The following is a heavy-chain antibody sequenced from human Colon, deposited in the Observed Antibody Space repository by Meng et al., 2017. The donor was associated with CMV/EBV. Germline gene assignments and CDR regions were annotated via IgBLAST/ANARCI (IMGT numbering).Heavy chain of an antibody. CDR1: GFTFVDYA. D-gene: IGHD2-2*01. V-gene: IGHV3-43D*03. CDR2: ISWDGGST. Sequence: GGSLRLSCAASGFTFVDYAMHWVRQAPGKGLEWVSLISWDGGSTYYADSVKGRFTISRDNSKNSLYLQMNSLRAEDTALYYCAKSISSIVVVPAGVDYYYGMDVWGQGTTVTVS. CDR3: AKSISSIVVVPAGVDYYYGMDV. J-gene: IGHJ6*02.